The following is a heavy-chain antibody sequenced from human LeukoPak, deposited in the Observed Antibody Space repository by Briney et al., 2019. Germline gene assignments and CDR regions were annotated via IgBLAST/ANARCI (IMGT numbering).Heavy chain of an antibody. D-gene: IGHD3-22*01. J-gene: IGHJ5*02. Sequence: GGSLRLSCAASGFTVSSNYMSWVRQAPGKGLEWVSVIYSGGSTYYADSVKGRFTISRDNSKNTLYLQMNSLRAEDTAVYYCARCGLWFDPRAYYYDSSDDWFDPWGQGTLVTVSS. CDR1: GFTVSSNY. CDR2: IYSGGST. CDR3: ARCGLWFDPRAYYYDSSDDWFDP. V-gene: IGHV3-53*01.